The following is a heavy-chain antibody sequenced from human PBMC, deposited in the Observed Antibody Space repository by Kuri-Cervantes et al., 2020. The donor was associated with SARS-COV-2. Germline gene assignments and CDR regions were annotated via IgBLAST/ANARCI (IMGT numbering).Heavy chain of an antibody. CDR2: ISYDGSYK. D-gene: IGHD1-26*01. Sequence: GESLKISCAASGFTFSSYAMHWVRQAPGKGLEWVAVISYDGSYKYYADSVKGRFTISRDNSKNTLYLQMNSLRAEDTAVYYCAKEYSGSDEYGMDVWGQGTTVTVSS. J-gene: IGHJ6*02. CDR1: GFTFSSYA. V-gene: IGHV3-30-3*01. CDR3: AKEYSGSDEYGMDV.